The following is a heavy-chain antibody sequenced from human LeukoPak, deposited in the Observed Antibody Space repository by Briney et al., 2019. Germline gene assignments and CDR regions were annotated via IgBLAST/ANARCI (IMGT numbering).Heavy chain of an antibody. D-gene: IGHD3-10*01. CDR3: ARRPGSGSRHFDY. Sequence: PSETLSLTCTVSGGSISTSSYYWSWIRQPPGKRPEWIGTIYYNGSTYYNPSLKSRVTISVDASKNQFSLILSSVTAADTAVYYCARRPGSGSRHFDYWGQGTLVTVSS. CDR2: IYYNGST. V-gene: IGHV4-39*01. J-gene: IGHJ4*02. CDR1: GGSISTSSYY.